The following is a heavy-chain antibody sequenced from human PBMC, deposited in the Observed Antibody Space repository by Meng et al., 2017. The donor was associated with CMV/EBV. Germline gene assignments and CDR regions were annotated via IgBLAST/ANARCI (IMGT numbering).Heavy chain of an antibody. CDR2: IRYDGSNK. V-gene: IGHV3-30*02. J-gene: IGHJ5*02. Sequence: GESLKISCAASGFTFSSYGMHWVRQAPGKGLEWVAFIRYDGSNKYYADSVKGRFTISRDNSKNTLYLQMNGLRAEDTAVYYCAKDSVRGITIFGVVNLGGWFDPWGQGTLVTVSS. CDR1: GFTFSSYG. CDR3: AKDSVRGITIFGVVNLGGWFDP. D-gene: IGHD3-3*01.